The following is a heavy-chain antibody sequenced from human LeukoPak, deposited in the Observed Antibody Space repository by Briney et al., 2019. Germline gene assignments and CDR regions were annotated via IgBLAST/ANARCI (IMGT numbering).Heavy chain of an antibody. V-gene: IGHV3-15*01. Sequence: PGGSLRLSCAASGFTFSNAWMSWVRQAPGKGLERVGRIKSKTDGGTTDYAAPVKGRFTISRDDSKNTLYLQMNSLKTEDTAVYYCTTLPGSTVTKFYYYYYGMDVWGQGTTVTVSS. CDR2: IKSKTDGGTT. CDR1: GFTFSNAW. D-gene: IGHD4-17*01. J-gene: IGHJ6*02. CDR3: TTLPGSTVTKFYYYYYGMDV.